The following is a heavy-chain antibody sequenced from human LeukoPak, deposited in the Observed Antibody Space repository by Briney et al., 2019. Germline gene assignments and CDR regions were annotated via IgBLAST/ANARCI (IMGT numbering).Heavy chain of an antibody. D-gene: IGHD2-21*01. CDR1: GFTFSSYW. CDR3: ARDHRGIYSPFDY. Sequence: GGSLRLSCAASGFTFSSYWMNWVRQAPGKGLEWVANIKQDGSEKYYLDSLKGRFIISRDNAKNSLYLQMNSLRAEDSAVYYCARDHRGIYSPFDYWGQGTLVIVSS. CDR2: IKQDGSEK. J-gene: IGHJ4*02. V-gene: IGHV3-7*01.